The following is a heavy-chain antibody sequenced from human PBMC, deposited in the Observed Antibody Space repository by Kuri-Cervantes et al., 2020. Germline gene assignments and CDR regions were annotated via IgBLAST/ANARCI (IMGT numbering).Heavy chain of an antibody. CDR3: AKLRGATDY. CDR2: ISYDGSNK. CDR1: GFTFSSYG. J-gene: IGHJ4*02. V-gene: IGHV3-30*18. D-gene: IGHD1-26*01. Sequence: GGSLRLSCAASGFTFSSYGMHWVRQAPGKGLEWVAVISYDGSNKYYADSVKGRFTISRDNSKNTLYLQMNSLRAEDTAVYYCAKLRGATDYWGQGTLVPSPQ.